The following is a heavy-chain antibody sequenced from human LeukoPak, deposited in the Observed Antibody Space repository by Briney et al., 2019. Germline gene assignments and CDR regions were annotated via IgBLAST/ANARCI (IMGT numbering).Heavy chain of an antibody. Sequence: GGSLRLSCAASGFTFSDHYMDWVRQAPGKGLEWVGRTRNKANGYTTEYAASVKDRFIMPRDDSKNSVYLQMNSLRDEDTAVYYCARDFGYSDYWGQGTLVTVSS. CDR3: ARDFGYSDY. CDR1: GFTFSDHY. CDR2: TRNKANGYTT. J-gene: IGHJ4*02. V-gene: IGHV3-72*01. D-gene: IGHD2-2*03.